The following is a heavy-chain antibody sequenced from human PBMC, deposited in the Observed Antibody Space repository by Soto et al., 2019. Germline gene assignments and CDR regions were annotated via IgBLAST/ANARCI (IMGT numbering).Heavy chain of an antibody. Sequence: SETLSLTCAVSGGSISSGGYSWSWIRQPPGKSLEWIGYIYHSGSTYYNPSLKSRVTISVDRSKNQFSLKLSSVTAADTAVYYCARGAAMVREGFDYWGQGTLVTVSS. V-gene: IGHV4-30-2*01. J-gene: IGHJ4*02. D-gene: IGHD5-18*01. CDR2: IYHSGST. CDR1: GGSISSGGYS. CDR3: ARGAAMVREGFDY.